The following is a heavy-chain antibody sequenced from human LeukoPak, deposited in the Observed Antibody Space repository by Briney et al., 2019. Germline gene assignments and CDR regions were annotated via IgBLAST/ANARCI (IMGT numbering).Heavy chain of an antibody. CDR3: AKGYYYDSSGYKIFDY. D-gene: IGHD3-22*01. Sequence: GGSLRLSCAASGFTFSSYAMSWVRQAPGKGLEWVSSISGSGGSTYYADSVKGRFTISRDNSKNTLYLQMNSLRAEDTAVYYCAKGYYYDSSGYKIFDYWGQGTLVTVSS. J-gene: IGHJ4*02. V-gene: IGHV3-23*01. CDR2: ISGSGGST. CDR1: GFTFSSYA.